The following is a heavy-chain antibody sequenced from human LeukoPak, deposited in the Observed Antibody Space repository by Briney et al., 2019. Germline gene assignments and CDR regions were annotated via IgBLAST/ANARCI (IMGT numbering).Heavy chain of an antibody. CDR1: GCSISSYY. J-gene: IGHJ4*02. V-gene: IGHV4-59*08. D-gene: IGHD6-13*01. CDR3: AGHSSWYPPNFGY. Sequence: PSQTLSPTCTVSGCSISSYYWSWIRHPPGKRLEWIRYIYYTGSTNSNPSLKSRVTIAVETSKNQFYLKLSSVTAADTAVYYCAGHSSWYPPNFGYWGQGTLVTVSS. CDR2: IYYTGST.